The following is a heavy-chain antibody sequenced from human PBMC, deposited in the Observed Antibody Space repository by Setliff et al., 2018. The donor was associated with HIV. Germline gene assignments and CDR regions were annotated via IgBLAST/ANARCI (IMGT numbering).Heavy chain of an antibody. J-gene: IGHJ4*02. CDR1: GYTFTTYG. Sequence: ASVKVSCKASGYTFTTYGMNWVRQAPGQGLEWMGWINTDTGNPTYAQGFTGRFVFSLDTSVSTAYLQINSLKAEDTAVYYCARAALTTVVPFDYWGQGTLVTVSS. CDR3: ARAALTTVVPFDY. CDR2: INTDTGNP. V-gene: IGHV7-4-1*02. D-gene: IGHD4-17*01.